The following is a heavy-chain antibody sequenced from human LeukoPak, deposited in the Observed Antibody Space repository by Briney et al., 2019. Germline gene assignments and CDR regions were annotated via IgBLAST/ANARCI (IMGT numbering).Heavy chain of an antibody. D-gene: IGHD6-19*01. CDR1: GGSISDYY. Sequence: PSETLCLTCAVSGGSISDYYWSWVRQPAGKGLEWIGRIYTSGSAKYNPSPKSRVTTSLDTSKNQYSLKLSSVTAADTAVYYCARDRHGMSVSDYFDYWGQGTLVTVSS. V-gene: IGHV4-4*07. CDR3: ARDRHGMSVSDYFDY. CDR2: IYTSGSA. J-gene: IGHJ4*02.